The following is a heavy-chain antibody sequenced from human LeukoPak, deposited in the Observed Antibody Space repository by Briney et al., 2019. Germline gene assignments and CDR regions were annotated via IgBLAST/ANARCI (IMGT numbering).Heavy chain of an antibody. CDR3: AKRGYSGSYYYLYYFDY. CDR1: GFTFSSYA. CDR2: ISGSGGST. D-gene: IGHD1-26*01. J-gene: IGHJ4*02. V-gene: IGHV3-23*01. Sequence: GALRLSCAASGFTFSSYAMSWVRQAPGKGLEWVSAISGSGGSTYYADSVKGRFTISRDNSKNTLYLQMNSLRAEDTAVYYCAKRGYSGSYYYLYYFDYWGQGTLVTVSS.